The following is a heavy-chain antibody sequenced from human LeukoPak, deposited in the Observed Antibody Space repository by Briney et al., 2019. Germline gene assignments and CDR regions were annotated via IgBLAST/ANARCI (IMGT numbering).Heavy chain of an antibody. V-gene: IGHV4-61*01. CDR2: IYYSGST. CDR1: GDSVSSGSYY. D-gene: IGHD4-17*01. Sequence: SETLSLTCTVSGDSVSSGSYYWSWIRQPPGKGLEWIGYIYYSGSTNYNPSLKSRVTISVDTSKNQFSLKLSSVTAADTAVYYCARVGPGDYGLDFDYWGQGTLVTVSS. CDR3: ARVGPGDYGLDFDY. J-gene: IGHJ4*02.